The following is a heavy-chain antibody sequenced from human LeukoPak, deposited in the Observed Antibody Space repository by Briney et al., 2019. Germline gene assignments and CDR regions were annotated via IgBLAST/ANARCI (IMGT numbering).Heavy chain of an antibody. J-gene: IGHJ4*02. CDR3: ARVPLYYYDSSGYYGAFEY. V-gene: IGHV1-69*13. CDR1: GGTFSSYA. CDR2: IIPIFGTA. Sequence: ASVKVSCKASGGTFSSYAISWVRQAPGQGLEWMGGIIPIFGTANYAQKFQGRVTITADESTSTAYMELSSLRSEDTAVYYCARVPLYYYDSSGYYGAFEYWGQGTLVNVS. D-gene: IGHD3-22*01.